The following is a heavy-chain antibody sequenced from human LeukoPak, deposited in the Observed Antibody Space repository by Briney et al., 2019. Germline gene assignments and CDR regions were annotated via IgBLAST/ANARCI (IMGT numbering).Heavy chain of an antibody. CDR2: ISYDGSNK. J-gene: IGHJ3*02. D-gene: IGHD6-13*01. Sequence: GGSLRLSCAASGFTFSSYAMHWVRQAPGKGLEWVAVISYDGSNKYYADSVKGRFTISRDNSKNTLYLQMNSLRAEDTAVYYCARGGYSSRYDAFVIWGQGTMATVSS. CDR1: GFTFSSYA. CDR3: ARGGYSSRYDAFVI. V-gene: IGHV3-30-3*01.